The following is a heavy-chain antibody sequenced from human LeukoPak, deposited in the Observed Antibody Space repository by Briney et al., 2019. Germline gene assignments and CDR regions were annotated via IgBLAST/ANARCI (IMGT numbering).Heavy chain of an antibody. D-gene: IGHD6-19*01. Sequence: SETLSLTCTVSGGSISGGSYYWGWIRQSPGTGLEWIGSIYHTGSTYYNPSLKSRVTISLDASNKQFSLRLSSVTAADTAVYYXXXXSHPVTGTLGGYFDPWGQGTLVTVSS. CDR1: GGSISGGSYY. J-gene: IGHJ4*02. CDR3: XXXSHPVTGTLGGYFDP. CDR2: IYHTGST. V-gene: IGHV4-39*03.